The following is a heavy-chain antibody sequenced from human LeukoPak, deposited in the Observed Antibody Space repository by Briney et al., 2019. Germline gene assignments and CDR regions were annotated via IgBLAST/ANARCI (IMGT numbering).Heavy chain of an antibody. J-gene: IGHJ4*02. V-gene: IGHV3-30*02. CDR3: AKIKIGTAVADYFDY. CDR2: IRYDGSNK. CDR1: GFTFRSYG. Sequence: GGSLRLSCAASGFTFRSYGMHWVRQAPGKGLEWVAFIRYDGSNKYYADSVRGRFTISRDNSKNTLYLQMNSLRAEDTAVYYCAKIKIGTAVADYFDYWGQGTLVTVSS. D-gene: IGHD6-19*01.